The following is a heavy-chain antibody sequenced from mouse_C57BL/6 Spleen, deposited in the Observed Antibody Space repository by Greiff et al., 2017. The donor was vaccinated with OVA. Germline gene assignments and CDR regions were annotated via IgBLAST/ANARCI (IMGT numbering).Heavy chain of an antibody. J-gene: IGHJ2*01. D-gene: IGHD3-2*02. CDR2: ISSGGDYI. CDR3: RRGDSSGYGDD. CDR1: GFTFSSYA. Sequence: EVQRVESGEGLVKPGGSLKLSCAASGFTFSSYAMSWVRQTPEKRLEWVAYISSGGDYINYADTVKGRFTISRDNARNTLYMQMSSLKSEDTAMYYCRRGDSSGYGDDWGQGTTLTVSS. V-gene: IGHV5-9-1*02.